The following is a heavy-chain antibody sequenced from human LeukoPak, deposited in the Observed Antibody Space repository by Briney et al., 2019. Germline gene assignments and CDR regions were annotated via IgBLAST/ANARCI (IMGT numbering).Heavy chain of an antibody. J-gene: IGHJ4*02. CDR3: ARAMLRSTYYYDSSGYYYGDYFDY. Sequence: ASVKVPCKASGGTFSSYAISWVRQAPGQGLEWMGGIIPIFGTANYAQKFQGRVTITADESTSTAYMELSSLRSEDTAVYYCARAMLRSTYYYDSSGYYYGDYFDYWGQGTLVTVSS. CDR2: IIPIFGTA. V-gene: IGHV1-69*13. CDR1: GGTFSSYA. D-gene: IGHD3-22*01.